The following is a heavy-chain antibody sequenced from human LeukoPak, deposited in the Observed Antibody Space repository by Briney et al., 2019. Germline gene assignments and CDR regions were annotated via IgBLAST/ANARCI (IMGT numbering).Heavy chain of an antibody. J-gene: IGHJ6*02. Sequence: ASVKVSCKASGYSFTSYGISWVRQAPGQGLEWMGSISAYNGNTNYVQKLQGRVTMTTDTSTSTAYMELRSLRSDDTAVYYCARGHVFRFLEWSTDYYYYGMDVWGQGTTVTVSS. V-gene: IGHV1-18*01. CDR1: GYSFTSYG. D-gene: IGHD3-3*01. CDR2: ISAYNGNT. CDR3: ARGHVFRFLEWSTDYYYYGMDV.